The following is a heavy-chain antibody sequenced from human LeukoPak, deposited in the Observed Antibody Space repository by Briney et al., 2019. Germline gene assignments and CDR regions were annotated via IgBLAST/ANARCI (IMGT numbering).Heavy chain of an antibody. V-gene: IGHV3-11*01. Sequence: PGGPLRLSCAASGFSFSDYYMSWIRQAPGKGLEWVSWVSFISSPGSTTYYADSVKGRFTISRDNAKNSLYLQMNSLSAGDTAVYYCARGGGYDSGYPRYFDLWGRGTLVTVSS. CDR2: ISSPGSTT. J-gene: IGHJ2*01. CDR3: ARGGGYDSGYPRYFDL. CDR1: GFSFSDYY. D-gene: IGHD3-9*01.